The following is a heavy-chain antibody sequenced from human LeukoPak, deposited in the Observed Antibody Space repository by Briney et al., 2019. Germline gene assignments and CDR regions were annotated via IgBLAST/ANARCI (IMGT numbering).Heavy chain of an antibody. Sequence: ASVKVSCKASGYNLIGYYIHWVRQAPGQGLEWMGWMNPNSGSTGYAQKFQGRVTITRNTSISTAYMELSSLRSEDTAVYYCASGDAFDIWGQGTMVTVSS. CDR2: MNPNSGST. J-gene: IGHJ3*02. CDR1: GYNLIGYY. CDR3: ASGDAFDI. V-gene: IGHV1-8*03.